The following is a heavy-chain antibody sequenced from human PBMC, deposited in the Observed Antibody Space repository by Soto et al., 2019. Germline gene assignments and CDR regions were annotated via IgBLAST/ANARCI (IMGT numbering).Heavy chain of an antibody. CDR2: MNNDGSYT. V-gene: IGHV3-74*01. J-gene: IGHJ3*02. CDR1: GFTFSSYW. CDR3: VRGGYMHACDI. D-gene: IGHD6-13*01. Sequence: EVQLVESGGGLVQPGGSLRLSCAASGFTFSSYWMYWVRQAPGKGLEWVSHMNNDGSYTIYAESVKGRFTFSRDNAKNTLYLQMNSLRAEDTAVYYCVRGGYMHACDIWGQGTWSPSLQ.